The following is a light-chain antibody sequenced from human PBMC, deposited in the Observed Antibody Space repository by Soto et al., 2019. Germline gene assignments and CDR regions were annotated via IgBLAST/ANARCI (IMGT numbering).Light chain of an antibody. J-gene: IGLJ1*01. V-gene: IGLV2-14*03. CDR3: SSYKSSSTLFV. Sequence: QSALTQPASVSGSPGQSSTISCTGTSSDVGGYNYVSWYQQHPGKAPKLMIYDVSARPSGVSNRFSGSKSGNTASLTISGLQAEDEADYYCSSYKSSSTLFVFGTGTKVTVL. CDR2: DVS. CDR1: SSDVGGYNY.